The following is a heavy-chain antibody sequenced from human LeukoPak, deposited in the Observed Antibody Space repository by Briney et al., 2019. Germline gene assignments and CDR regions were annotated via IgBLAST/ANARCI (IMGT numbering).Heavy chain of an antibody. CDR3: ARDATTELGTVYMDV. Sequence: GGSLRLSCAASGFTFSTYEINWVRQAPGKGLEWLSHISTSGSSIHYADSVKGRFTISRDNAKNSLYLQMNSLRVEDTAVYYCARDATTELGTVYMDVWGKGTTVTVSS. D-gene: IGHD4-17*01. J-gene: IGHJ6*03. V-gene: IGHV3-48*03. CDR1: GFTFSTYE. CDR2: ISTSGSSI.